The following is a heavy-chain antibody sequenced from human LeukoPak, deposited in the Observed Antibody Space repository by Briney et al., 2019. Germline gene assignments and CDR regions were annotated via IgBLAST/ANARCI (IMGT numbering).Heavy chain of an antibody. V-gene: IGHV3-23*01. CDR1: GFTFSSSW. D-gene: IGHD3-10*01. CDR3: AKRAPYGSEIFHFDY. CDR2: ISGSGGST. J-gene: IGHJ4*02. Sequence: PGGSLRLSCAASGFTFSSSWMYWVRQAPGKGLEWVSAISGSGGSTYYADSVKGRFTISRDNSKNTLYLQMNSLRAEDTAVYYCAKRAPYGSEIFHFDYWGQGTLVTVSS.